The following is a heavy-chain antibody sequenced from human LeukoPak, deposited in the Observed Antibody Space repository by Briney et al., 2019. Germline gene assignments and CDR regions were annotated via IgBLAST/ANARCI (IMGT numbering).Heavy chain of an antibody. J-gene: IGHJ6*03. V-gene: IGHV4-59*01. CDR1: GGSISSYY. D-gene: IGHD3-10*01. CDR3: ARSELLWFGDTSGYMDV. CDR2: IYYSGST. Sequence: PSETLSLTCTVSGGSISSYYWSWIRQPPGKGLEWIGYIYYSGSTNYNPSLKSRVTISVDTSKNQFSLKLSSVTAADTAVYYCARSELLWFGDTSGYMDVWGKGTTVTVSS.